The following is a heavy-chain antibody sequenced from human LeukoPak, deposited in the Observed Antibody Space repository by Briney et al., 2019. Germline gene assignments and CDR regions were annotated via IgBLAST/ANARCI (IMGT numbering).Heavy chain of an antibody. V-gene: IGHV4-39*07. CDR1: GGSISSSTYY. J-gene: IGHJ4*02. Sequence: SETLSLTCIVSGGSISSSTYYWGWIRQPPGKGLEWIGSIYYSGSTYYNPSLKSRVTIPVHTSKNQFSLKLTSLTAADTAVYYCARDPINQPAGYRYYIDYWGQGTLVTVSS. CDR3: ARDPINQPAGYRYYIDY. D-gene: IGHD1-14*01. CDR2: IYYSGST.